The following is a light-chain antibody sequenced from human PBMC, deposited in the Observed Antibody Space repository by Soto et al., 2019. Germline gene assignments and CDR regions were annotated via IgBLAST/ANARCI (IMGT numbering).Light chain of an antibody. CDR2: ATS. CDR3: QQYDNKPPIT. Sequence: EIVMTRSPATLSVSPGERATLSCRASQSVRSNVAWYQQKPGQAPRLLIYATSTRATGIPDRFSGSGSGTEFTLTISSLQSEDFAVYHCQQYDNKPPITFGQGTRLEIK. V-gene: IGKV3-15*01. J-gene: IGKJ5*01. CDR1: QSVRSN.